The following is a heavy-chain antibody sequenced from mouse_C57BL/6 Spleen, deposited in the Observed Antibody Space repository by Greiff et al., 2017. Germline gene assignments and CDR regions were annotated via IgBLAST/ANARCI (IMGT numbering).Heavy chain of an antibody. CDR2: ISYDGSN. CDR1: GYSITSGYY. Sequence: EVKLQESGPGLVKPSQSLSLTCSVTGYSITSGYYWNWIRQFPGNKLEWMGYISYDGSNNYNPSLKNRISITRDTSKNQFFLKLNSVTTEDTATYYCARDMGHYFDYWGQGTTLTVSS. CDR3: ARDMGHYFDY. J-gene: IGHJ2*01. V-gene: IGHV3-6*01. D-gene: IGHD1-1*02.